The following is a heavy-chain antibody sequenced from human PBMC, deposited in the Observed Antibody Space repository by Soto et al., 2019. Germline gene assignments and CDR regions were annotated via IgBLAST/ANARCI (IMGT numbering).Heavy chain of an antibody. CDR3: ARGVVVVAASQLGWFDP. CDR1: GGTFSRDA. J-gene: IGHJ5*02. Sequence: QVQLVQSGAEVKKPGSSVKVSCKAFGGTFSRDAISWVRQAPGQGLEWMGGIIPMFGTAKYAQKFQGRLTITADESTSTAYMELRSLRSEDTAVYYCARGVVVVAASQLGWFDPWGQGTLVTVSS. V-gene: IGHV1-69*01. CDR2: IIPMFGTA. D-gene: IGHD2-15*01.